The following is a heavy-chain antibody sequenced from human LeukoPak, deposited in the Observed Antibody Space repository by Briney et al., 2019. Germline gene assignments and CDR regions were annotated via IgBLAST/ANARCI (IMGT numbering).Heavy chain of an antibody. CDR1: GGSISSYY. D-gene: IGHD6-6*01. J-gene: IGHJ6*03. Sequence: PSETLSLTCTVSGGSISSYYWSWIRQPPGKGLEWIGYIYYSGSTNYNPSLKSRVTISVDTSKNQFSLKLSSVTAADTAVYYCARDSTAARFLGYMDVWGKGTTVTVSS. CDR3: ARDSTAARFLGYMDV. CDR2: IYYSGST. V-gene: IGHV4-59*01.